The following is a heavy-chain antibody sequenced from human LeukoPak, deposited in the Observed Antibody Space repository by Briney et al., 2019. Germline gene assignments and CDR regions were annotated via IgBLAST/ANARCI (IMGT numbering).Heavy chain of an antibody. CDR1: GFTFSSYW. CDR3: ARDFGMAGRVFDY. Sequence: GGSLRLSCAASGFTFSSYWMSWVRQAPGKGLEWVANIKQDGSEKYYVDSVKGRFTISRDNAKNSLYLQMNSLRAEDTAVYYCARDFGMAGRVFDYWGQGTLVTVSS. D-gene: IGHD1-20*01. CDR2: IKQDGSEK. J-gene: IGHJ4*02. V-gene: IGHV3-7*01.